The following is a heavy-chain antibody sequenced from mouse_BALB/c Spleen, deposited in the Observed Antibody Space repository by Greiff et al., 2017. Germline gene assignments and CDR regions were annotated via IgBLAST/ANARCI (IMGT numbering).Heavy chain of an antibody. CDR3: ARSELGRGYFDD. V-gene: IGHV1-55*01. CDR2: IYPGSGST. J-gene: IGHJ2*01. D-gene: IGHD4-1*01. CDR1: GYNFTSYW. Sequence: VQLQQPGAELVKPGTSVKLSCKASGYNFTSYWINWVKLRPGQGLEWIGDIYPGSGSTNYNEKFKSKATLTVDTSSSTAYMQLSSLASEDSALYYCARSELGRGYFDDWGQGTTLTVSS.